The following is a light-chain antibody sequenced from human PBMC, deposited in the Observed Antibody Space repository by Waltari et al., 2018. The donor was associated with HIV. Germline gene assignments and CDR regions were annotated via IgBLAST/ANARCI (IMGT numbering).Light chain of an antibody. V-gene: IGLV2-14*01. CDR3: SAYTVSNTPV. Sequence: QSALTQPASLSGSPGQSITISCFGTSADIGTFDYVYWYQQYPGQAPRLMIYDVSVRSAGVSKRFSGSKSGDTASLTISGLQTEDEADYFCSAYTVSNTPVFGGGTRLTVL. J-gene: IGLJ3*02. CDR1: SADIGTFDY. CDR2: DVS.